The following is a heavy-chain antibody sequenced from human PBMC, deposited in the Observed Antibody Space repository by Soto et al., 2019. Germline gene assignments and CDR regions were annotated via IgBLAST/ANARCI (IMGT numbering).Heavy chain of an antibody. Sequence: PGESLKISCKGSGYTFTSYWIVWVRQTPGKGLEWMGTIYPGDSETKYSPSFQGQDTISVDKSISTANLLWSSLKDSDTAIYSCGKLDTVVVPARYGMGVWGQGTTVTVSS. CDR3: GKLDTVVVPARYGMGV. CDR1: GYTFTSYW. CDR2: IYPGDSET. V-gene: IGHV5-51*01. J-gene: IGHJ6*02. D-gene: IGHD2-2*03.